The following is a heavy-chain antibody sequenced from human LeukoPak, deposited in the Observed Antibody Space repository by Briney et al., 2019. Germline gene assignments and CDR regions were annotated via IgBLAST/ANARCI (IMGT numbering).Heavy chain of an antibody. J-gene: IGHJ4*02. CDR3: ARGRGCSSMSCYPDY. Sequence: AGGSLRPSCAASGFIFSSYGMHWVRQAPGKGLEWVAVIWSDGSNKLYAEYVKGRFTISRDNAKNPLYLQMNSLRAEDTAVYYCARGRGCSSMSCYPDYWGQGTLVTVSS. D-gene: IGHD2-2*01. CDR1: GFIFSSYG. CDR2: IWSDGSNK. V-gene: IGHV3-33*03.